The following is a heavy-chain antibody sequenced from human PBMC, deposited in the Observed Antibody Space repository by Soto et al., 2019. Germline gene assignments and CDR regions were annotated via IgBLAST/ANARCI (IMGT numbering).Heavy chain of an antibody. CDR3: ARHSYYSNPLRFDP. CDR2: IHYSGST. Sequence: QVQLQESGPGLVQPSETLSLTCTVSGGSITGYYWSWIRQPPGKGPEWIGNIHYSGSTNYNPSLKSRVPISVDPSKNQFSLRLSSVTAAETAVYYCARHSYYSNPLRFDPWGQGTLVTVSS. CDR1: GGSITGYY. J-gene: IGHJ5*02. D-gene: IGHD4-4*01. V-gene: IGHV4-59*08.